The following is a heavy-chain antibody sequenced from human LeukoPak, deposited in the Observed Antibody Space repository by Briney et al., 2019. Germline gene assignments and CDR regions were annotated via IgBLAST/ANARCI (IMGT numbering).Heavy chain of an antibody. V-gene: IGHV1-69*05. CDR2: IIPIFGTA. CDR1: GGTFSSYA. Sequence: SVKVSCKAPGGTFSSYAISWVRQAPGHGLEWMGRIIPIFGTANYAQKFQGRVTITTDESTSTAYMELSSLRSEDTAVDYCVSRYGSGSYREGIDYWGQGTLVTVSS. J-gene: IGHJ4*02. CDR3: VSRYGSGSYREGIDY. D-gene: IGHD3-10*01.